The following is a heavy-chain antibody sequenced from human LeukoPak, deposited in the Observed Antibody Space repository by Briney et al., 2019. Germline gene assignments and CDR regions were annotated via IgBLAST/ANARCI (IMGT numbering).Heavy chain of an antibody. V-gene: IGHV3-9*01. CDR2: ISWNSGSI. Sequence: GGSLRLSCAASGFTFDDYAMHWVRQAPGKGLEWVSGISWNSGSIGYADSVKGRFTISRDNAKNSLYLQMNSLRAEDTALYYWSKDTMNWGAFDIWGQGTMVTVSS. CDR1: GFTFDDYA. CDR3: SKDTMNWGAFDI. D-gene: IGHD3-22*01. J-gene: IGHJ3*02.